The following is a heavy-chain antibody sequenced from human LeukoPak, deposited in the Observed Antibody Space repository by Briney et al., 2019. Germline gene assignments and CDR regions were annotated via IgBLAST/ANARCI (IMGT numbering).Heavy chain of an antibody. D-gene: IGHD5-24*01. Sequence: PGGSLRLSCAASGFTDSSNYMSCVRQAPGMGLEWVSVIYSGGSTYYADSVKGRFTISRDNSKNTLYLQMNSLRAEDTAVYYCARIPRDGPLWGQGTMVTASS. CDR3: ARIPRDGPL. V-gene: IGHV3-66*01. CDR1: GFTDSSNY. CDR2: IYSGGST. J-gene: IGHJ3*01.